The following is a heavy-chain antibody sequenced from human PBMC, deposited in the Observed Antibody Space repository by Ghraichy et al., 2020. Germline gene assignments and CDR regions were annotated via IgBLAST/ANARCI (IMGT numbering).Heavy chain of an antibody. V-gene: IGHV1-2*02. D-gene: IGHD2-2*02. CDR3: AGYCSSTSCYTPGAFDI. Sequence: ASVKVSCKDSGYTFTGYYMHWVRQAPGQGLEWMGWINPNSGGTNYAQKFQGRVTMTRDTSISTAYMELSRLRSDDTAVYYCAGYCSSTSCYTPGAFDIWGQGTMVTVSS. CDR1: GYTFTGYY. CDR2: INPNSGGT. J-gene: IGHJ3*02.